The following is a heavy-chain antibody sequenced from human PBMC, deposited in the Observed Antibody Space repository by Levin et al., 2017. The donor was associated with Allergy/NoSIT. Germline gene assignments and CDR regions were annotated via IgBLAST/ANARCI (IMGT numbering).Heavy chain of an antibody. Sequence: AGGSLRLSCAASGFTFSSYGMSWVRQAPGKGLEWVSAISGSGGTTYYADSLKGRFTISRDNSKNTLYLQMNSLRLEDTAVYYCAKGGGGSTQLPDYWGQGTLVTVSS. CDR2: ISGSGGTT. D-gene: IGHD1-1*01. CDR3: AKGGGGSTQLPDY. CDR1: GFTFSSYG. J-gene: IGHJ4*02. V-gene: IGHV3-23*01.